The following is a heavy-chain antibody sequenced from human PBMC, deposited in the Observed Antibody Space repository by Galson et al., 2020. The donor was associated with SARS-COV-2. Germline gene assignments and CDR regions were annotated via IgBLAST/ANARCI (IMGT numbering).Heavy chain of an antibody. J-gene: IGHJ4*02. Sequence: SETLSLSCTVSGYSISSNSYSGCIQPTPGKRQEWTGNIYHSGRTNYKQSLKSRLTISVDTSKNQFFLTLRTVTAADTAVYYCARAAYYDFWIYFLIKDDFWGQGTLVTVAS. CDR2: IYHSGRT. D-gene: IGHD3-3*01. CDR1: GYSISSNSY. CDR3: ARAAYYDFWIYFLIKDDF. V-gene: IGHV4-38-2*02.